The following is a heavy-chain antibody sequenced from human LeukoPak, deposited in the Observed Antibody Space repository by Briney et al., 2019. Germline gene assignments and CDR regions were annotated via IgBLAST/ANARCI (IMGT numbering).Heavy chain of an antibody. Sequence: GGSLRLSCAAPGFTLSSYEMHWGRQAPGKGLVWVSRINSDGSRTGYADAVKGRFTISRDNAKNMLYLQMNSLRAEDTAIYYCARELPREVTLYYCGQGTLVTVSS. CDR2: INSDGSRT. CDR3: ARELPREVTLYY. CDR1: GFTLSSYE. D-gene: IGHD2-21*02. J-gene: IGHJ4*02. V-gene: IGHV3-74*01.